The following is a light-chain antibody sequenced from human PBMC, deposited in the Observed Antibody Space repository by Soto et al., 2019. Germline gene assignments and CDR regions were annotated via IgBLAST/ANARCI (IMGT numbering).Light chain of an antibody. J-gene: IGKJ2*01. V-gene: IGKV3-11*01. CDR1: QSVSSY. CDR3: QQRSNWPPMYT. Sequence: EIVLTQSPATLSLSPGERATLSCRASQSVSSYLAWYQQKPGQAPRLLIYDASHRATGIPARFSGSGSGTAFTLTISSLEPEDFAVYYCQQRSNWPPMYTFGQGTKLEIK. CDR2: DAS.